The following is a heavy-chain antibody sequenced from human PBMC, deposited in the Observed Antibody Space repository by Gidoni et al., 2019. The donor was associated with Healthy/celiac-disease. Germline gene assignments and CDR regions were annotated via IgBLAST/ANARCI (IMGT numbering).Heavy chain of an antibody. D-gene: IGHD1-26*01. CDR3: ARAFSGDYYEYFQH. CDR1: GGSTSGYY. J-gene: IGHJ1*01. CDR2: IYYSGST. Sequence: QVQLQESGPGLVTPTETLSLTCTVPGGSTSGYYWHWIRQPPGKGLEWIGYIYYSGSTNYNPSLKSRVTISLDTSKNQFSLKLSSMTAADTAVYYCARAFSGDYYEYFQHWGQGTLVTVSS. V-gene: IGHV4-59*01.